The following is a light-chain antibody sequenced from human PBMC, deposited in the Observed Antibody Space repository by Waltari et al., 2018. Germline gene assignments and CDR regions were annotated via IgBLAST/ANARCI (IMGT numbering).Light chain of an antibody. V-gene: IGLV2-14*01. Sequence: QSALTQPASVSGSPGQSIAISCTGTSSDVAGSNYVSWYQQYPGKGPKLLISGVSDRPSGISDRFSGSKSGNTASLTISGLQAEDEADYYCSSYSTINTRVFGPGTKVTVL. J-gene: IGLJ1*01. CDR2: GVS. CDR1: SSDVAGSNY. CDR3: SSYSTINTRV.